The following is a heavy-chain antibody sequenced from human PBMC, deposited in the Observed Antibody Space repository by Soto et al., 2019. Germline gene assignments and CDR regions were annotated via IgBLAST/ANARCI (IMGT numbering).Heavy chain of an antibody. J-gene: IGHJ6*03. CDR1: GFTFSSYA. Sequence: GGSLRLSCAASGFTFSSYAMSWVRQAPGKGLERVSAISGSGGSTYYADSVQGRFTISRDNSKNTLYLQMNSLRAEDTAVYYCAIPLGGHSSCGNYMDVWGTGTTVTVSS. CDR3: AIPLGGHSSCGNYMDV. V-gene: IGHV3-23*01. D-gene: IGHD1-26*01. CDR2: ISGSGGST.